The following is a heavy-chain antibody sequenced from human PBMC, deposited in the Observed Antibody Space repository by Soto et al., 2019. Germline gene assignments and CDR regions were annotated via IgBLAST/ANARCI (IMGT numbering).Heavy chain of an antibody. D-gene: IGHD6-13*01. CDR1: GDSVSSNSAA. J-gene: IGHJ6*03. CDR2: TYYRSKWYN. CDR3: ARIGIAAAGTDYYYYYMDV. V-gene: IGHV6-1*01. Sequence: SQTLSLTCAISGDSVSSNSAAWNWIRQSPSRGLKWLGRTYYRSKWYNDYAVSVKSRITINPDTSKNQFSLQLNSVTPEDTAVYYCARIGIAAAGTDYYYYYMDVWGKGTTVTVSS.